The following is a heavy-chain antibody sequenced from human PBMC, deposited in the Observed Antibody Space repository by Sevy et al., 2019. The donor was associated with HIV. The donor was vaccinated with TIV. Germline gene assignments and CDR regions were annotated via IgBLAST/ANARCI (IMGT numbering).Heavy chain of an antibody. D-gene: IGHD3-10*01. J-gene: IGHJ4*02. CDR3: ARGGILYFGAIDN. Sequence: GGSLRLSCAASGFNFASYWMHWVRQSPGKGLVWVSRINSDGTTTKYADSVRGRFTMSRDNAKSTLFLQISSLRPEDTAVYYCARGGILYFGAIDNWGQGTLVTVSS. V-gene: IGHV3-74*01. CDR1: GFNFASYW. CDR2: INSDGTTT.